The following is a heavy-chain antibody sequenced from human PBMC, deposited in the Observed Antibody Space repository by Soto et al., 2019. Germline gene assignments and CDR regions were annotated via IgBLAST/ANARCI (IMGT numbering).Heavy chain of an antibody. CDR1: GFTFSTYG. CDR3: AKDTSFETSAYNY. V-gene: IGHV3-23*01. D-gene: IGHD3-16*01. CDR2: LSGDGTTT. Sequence: VQLLESGGGLVQPGGSLRLSCTASGFTFSTYGMSWVRQAPGKGLEWVSSLSGDGTTTYYIDSVKGRFTISRDNSRNTLSLQMNSLRTEDTAVYYCAKDTSFETSAYNYWGQGILVTVSS. J-gene: IGHJ4*02.